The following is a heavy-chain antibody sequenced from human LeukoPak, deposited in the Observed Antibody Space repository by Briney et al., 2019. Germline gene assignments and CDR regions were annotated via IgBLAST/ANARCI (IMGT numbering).Heavy chain of an antibody. V-gene: IGHV4-34*01. J-gene: IGHJ4*02. Sequence: SETLSLTCAVYGGSFSGYYWSWIRQPPGKGLEWIGEINHSGSTNYNPSLKSRVTISVDTSKNQFSLKLSSVTAADTAVYYCARSYAWFGELFWGEQYYFDYWGQGTLVTVSS. CDR2: INHSGST. CDR1: GGSFSGYY. D-gene: IGHD3-10*01. CDR3: ARSYAWFGELFWGEQYYFDY.